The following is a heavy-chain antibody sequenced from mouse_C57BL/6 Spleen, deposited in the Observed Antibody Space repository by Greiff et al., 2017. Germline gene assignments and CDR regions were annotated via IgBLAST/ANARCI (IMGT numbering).Heavy chain of an antibody. J-gene: IGHJ2*01. D-gene: IGHD1-1*01. V-gene: IGHV1-62-2*01. Sequence: VQRVESGAELAKPGASVKLSCKASGYTFTEYTIHWVKQRSGQGLEWIGWFYPGSGSIKYNEKFKDKATLTADKSSSTVYMELSRMTSEDSAVYFCARHEETTVVATGYFDYWGQGTTLTVSS. CDR2: FYPGSGSI. CDR3: ARHEETTVVATGYFDY. CDR1: GYTFTEYT.